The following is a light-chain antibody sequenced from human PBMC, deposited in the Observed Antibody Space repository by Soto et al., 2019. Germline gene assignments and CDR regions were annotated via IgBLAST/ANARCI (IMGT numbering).Light chain of an antibody. CDR2: GAA. CDR1: QSVSSN. Sequence: EIVMTQPPAALSVSPGARATLSCRTSQSVSSNLVWYQQKHGQAPTLLINGAATRATGILATFSGSGCGTKVTLIISSVQHDEYAVYYCHQYSYCPPRTFGQGTKVDIK. V-gene: IGKV3-15*01. CDR3: HQYSYCPPRT. J-gene: IGKJ1*01.